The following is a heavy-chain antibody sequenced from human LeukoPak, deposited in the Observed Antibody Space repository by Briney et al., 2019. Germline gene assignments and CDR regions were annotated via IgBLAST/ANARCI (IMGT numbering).Heavy chain of an antibody. V-gene: IGHV1-18*01. D-gene: IGHD2-21*01. J-gene: IGHJ4*02. CDR3: ARDRQCGY. CDR2: ISPYNGNT. Sequence: ASVKVSCKASGYTFTSYGISWVRQAPGQGLEWMGWISPYNGNTNYAPKLQGRVTMTTDTAASTAYMELTSLTSDDTAVYYCARDRQCGYWGQGTLVTVSS. CDR1: GYTFTSYG.